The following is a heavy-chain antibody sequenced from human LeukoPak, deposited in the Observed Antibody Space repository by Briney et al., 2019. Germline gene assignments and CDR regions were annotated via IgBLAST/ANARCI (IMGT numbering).Heavy chain of an antibody. Sequence: APVKVSCKASGYTFSSYGISWVRQAPGQGLEWMGWISAYDGNTDYAQNLQGRVTMTTDTSTSTAYMELRSLRSDDTAVYYCARAVRGYSYTYLPYWGQGTLVTVSS. CDR2: ISAYDGNT. CDR3: ARAVRGYSYTYLPY. D-gene: IGHD5-18*01. J-gene: IGHJ4*02. CDR1: GYTFSSYG. V-gene: IGHV1-18*01.